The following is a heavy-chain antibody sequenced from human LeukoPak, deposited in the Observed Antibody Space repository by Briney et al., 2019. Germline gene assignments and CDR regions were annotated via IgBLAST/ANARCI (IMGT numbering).Heavy chain of an antibody. D-gene: IGHD6-13*01. CDR1: GCSLSASGVG. CDR2: IYWHDDK. Sequence: SAATLVNPTQTLTLTCTFSGCSLSASGVGVGWIRQPPGRALVWLALIYWHDDKRYRPSLESRLTITTDTSKNQVVLTMTNMDPVETATYYCAHKGYSSSWYWDYFDYWGQGTLVTVSS. J-gene: IGHJ4*02. CDR3: AHKGYSSSWYWDYFDY. V-gene: IGHV2-5*01.